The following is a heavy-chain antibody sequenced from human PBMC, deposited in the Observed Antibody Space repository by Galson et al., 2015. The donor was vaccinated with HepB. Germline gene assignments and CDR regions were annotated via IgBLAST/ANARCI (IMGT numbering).Heavy chain of an antibody. CDR2: ISYDGSNK. CDR3: ARSSFPIAVAGEFDY. CDR1: GFTFSSYA. J-gene: IGHJ4*02. V-gene: IGHV3-30-3*01. D-gene: IGHD6-19*01. Sequence: SLRLSCAASGFTFSSYAMHWVRQAPGKGLEWVAVISYDGSNKYYADSVKGRFTISRDNSKNTLCLQMNSLRAEDTAVYYCARSSFPIAVAGEFDYWGQGTLVTVSS.